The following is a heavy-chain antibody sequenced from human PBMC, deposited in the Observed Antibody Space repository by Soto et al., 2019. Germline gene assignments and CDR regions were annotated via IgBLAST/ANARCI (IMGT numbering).Heavy chain of an antibody. CDR1: GGSFSGYY. CDR3: ARGLLRSLVRGGRTEYYYYGMDV. Sequence: QGQLQQWGAGLLKPSETISLTCGAYGGSFSGYYWSWIRQPPGKALECIGEINHSGSTNYNPSLKSRVTISVYTSKNQFSLKLSSVTAADTAVYYCARGLLRSLVRGGRTEYYYYGMDVWGQGTTVTVSS. J-gene: IGHJ6*02. CDR2: INHSGST. D-gene: IGHD3-10*01. V-gene: IGHV4-34*01.